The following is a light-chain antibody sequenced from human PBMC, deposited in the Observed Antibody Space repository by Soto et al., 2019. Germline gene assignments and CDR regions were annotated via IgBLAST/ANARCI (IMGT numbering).Light chain of an antibody. CDR3: QPYHDWPPIT. J-gene: IGKJ3*01. CDR1: QSVSSD. Sequence: EIVMTQSPATLSVSPGEGVTLSCRASQSVSSDLAWYQQKPGQSPRLLMYGASTRATDIPARFSGGGSGTEFILTIGSLQSEDVAIYYCQPYHDWPPITFGPGTKVDIK. CDR2: GAS. V-gene: IGKV3-15*01.